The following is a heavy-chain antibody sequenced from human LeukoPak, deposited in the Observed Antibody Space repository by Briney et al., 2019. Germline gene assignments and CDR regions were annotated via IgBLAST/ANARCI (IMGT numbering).Heavy chain of an antibody. Sequence: GGSLRLSCAASGFTFSSYEMNWVRQAPGKGLEWVSYISSSGSTIYYADSVKGRFTISRDNAKNSLYLQMSSLRAEDTAVYYCTRGAYTYGLNWGQGTLVTVSS. CDR3: TRGAYTYGLN. CDR2: ISSSGSTI. V-gene: IGHV3-48*03. D-gene: IGHD5-18*01. CDR1: GFTFSSYE. J-gene: IGHJ4*02.